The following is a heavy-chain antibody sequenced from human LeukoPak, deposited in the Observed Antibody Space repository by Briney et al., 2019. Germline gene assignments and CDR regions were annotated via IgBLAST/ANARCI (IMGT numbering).Heavy chain of an antibody. V-gene: IGHV1-24*01. J-gene: IGHJ6*02. CDR1: GYTLTELS. CDR3: ARVPGTVAGTSTYYYGMDV. D-gene: IGHD6-19*01. CDR2: FDPEDGET. Sequence: GASVKVSCKVSGYTLTELSMHWVRQAPGKGLEWMGGFDPEDGETIYAQKFQGRVTMTEDTSTDTAYMELSSLRSEDTAVYYCARVPGTVAGTSTYYYGMDVWGQGTTVTVSS.